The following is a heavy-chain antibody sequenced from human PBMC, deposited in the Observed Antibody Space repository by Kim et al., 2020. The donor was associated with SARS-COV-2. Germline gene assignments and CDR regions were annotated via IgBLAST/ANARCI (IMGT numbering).Heavy chain of an antibody. V-gene: IGHV3-30*02. J-gene: IGHJ3*02. Sequence: DERSKYYAGSVKGRFTISRDNSKNVLYLQMNSVRGEDTAVYYCAKESNAFDIWGRGTMVTVSS. CDR2: DERSK. CDR3: AKESNAFDI. D-gene: IGHD6-6*01.